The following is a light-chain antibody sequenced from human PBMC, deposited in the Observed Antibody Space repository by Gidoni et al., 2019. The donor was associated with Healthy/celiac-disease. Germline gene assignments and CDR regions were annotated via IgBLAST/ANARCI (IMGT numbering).Light chain of an antibody. CDR3: QRYGSSPLT. J-gene: IGKJ4*01. V-gene: IGKV3-20*01. CDR2: GAS. Sequence: IVLTQSPGTLSLPPGERATPSCRASQLISSNYSAGYQQKPGQAPSLLIYGASSRATSIPGRFSGSGSRTDFTITISRLEPEDFAVYYCQRYGSSPLTFXGXTKVEIK. CDR1: QLISSNY.